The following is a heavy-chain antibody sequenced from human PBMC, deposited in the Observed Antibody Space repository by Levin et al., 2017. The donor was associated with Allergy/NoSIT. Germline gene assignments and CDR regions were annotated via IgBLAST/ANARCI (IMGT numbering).Heavy chain of an antibody. CDR2: IYYSGST. Sequence: GSLRLSCTVSGGSISSSSYYWGWIRQPPGKGLEWIGSIYYSGSTYYNPSLKSRVTISVDTSKNQFSLKLSSVTAADTAVYYCARDVPPDAFDIWGQGTMVTVSS. D-gene: IGHD2-2*01. CDR1: GGSISSSSYY. CDR3: ARDVPPDAFDI. V-gene: IGHV4-39*07. J-gene: IGHJ3*02.